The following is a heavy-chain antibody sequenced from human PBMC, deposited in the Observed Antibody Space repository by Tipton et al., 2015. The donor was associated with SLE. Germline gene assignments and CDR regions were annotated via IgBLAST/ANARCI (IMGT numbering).Heavy chain of an antibody. Sequence: TLSLTCAVYGGSFSGYYWTWIRQPPGKGLEWIGDVDYSGIPNYSPSLKSRVTISVDTSKNQLSLKLISVTAADTAVYYCARSSPPDYWGQGTLVTVSS. V-gene: IGHV4-34*01. CDR3: ARSSPPDY. CDR2: VDYSGIP. J-gene: IGHJ4*02. CDR1: GGSFSGYY.